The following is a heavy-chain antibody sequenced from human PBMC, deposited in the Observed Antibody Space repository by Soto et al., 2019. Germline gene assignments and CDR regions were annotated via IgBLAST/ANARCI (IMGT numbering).Heavy chain of an antibody. Sequence: SETLSLTCTVSGGXISTDSHYWGWIRQPPGKGLEWIGSAYYAGSTYKNPSLHSRVTISVDTSKNHFSLKLNSVTAADTAVYYCARRTNYGDYSFDYWGQGTLVTVSS. J-gene: IGHJ4*02. CDR3: ARRTNYGDYSFDY. V-gene: IGHV4-39*02. CDR1: GGXISTDSHY. D-gene: IGHD4-17*01. CDR2: AYYAGST.